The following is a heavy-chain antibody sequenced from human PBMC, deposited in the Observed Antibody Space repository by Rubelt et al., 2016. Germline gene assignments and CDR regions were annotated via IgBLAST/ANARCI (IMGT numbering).Heavy chain of an antibody. CDR1: GFTFSSYA. CDR3: ARAGSFDY. CDR2: ISYDGSNK. Sequence: QVQLVESGGGVVQPGRSLRLSCAASGFTFSSYAMHWVRQAPGKGLEWVAVISYDGSNKYYADSVKGRFNIARENYKNTLYLQMNSLRAEDTAVYYCARAGSFDYWGQGTLVTVSS. D-gene: IGHD7-27*01. J-gene: IGHJ4*02. V-gene: IGHV3-30*04.